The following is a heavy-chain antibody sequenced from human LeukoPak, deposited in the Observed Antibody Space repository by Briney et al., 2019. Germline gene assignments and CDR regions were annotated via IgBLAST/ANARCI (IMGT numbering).Heavy chain of an antibody. CDR2: IYTSGST. Sequence: SETLSLTCTVSGGSISSYYWSWIRQPAGKGLEWIGRIYTSGSTNYNPSLKSRVTMSVDTSKNQFSLKLSSVTAADTAVYYCAREGLYQLPYHGGGWFDPWGQGTLVTVSS. CDR1: GGSISSYY. J-gene: IGHJ5*02. V-gene: IGHV4-4*07. CDR3: AREGLYQLPYHGGGWFDP. D-gene: IGHD2-2*01.